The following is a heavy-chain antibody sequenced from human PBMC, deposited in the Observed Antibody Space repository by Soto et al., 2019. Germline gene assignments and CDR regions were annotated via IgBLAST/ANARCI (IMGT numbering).Heavy chain of an antibody. V-gene: IGHV1-3*01. D-gene: IGHD3-10*01. Sequence: ASVKVSCKASGYTFTSYAMHWVRQAPGQRLEWMGWINAGYGNTKYSQKFQGRVTITRDTSASTAYMELSSLRSEDTAVYYCATGLGVPPPFDFWGQGTLVTVSS. J-gene: IGHJ4*02. CDR2: INAGYGNT. CDR3: ATGLGVPPPFDF. CDR1: GYTFTSYA.